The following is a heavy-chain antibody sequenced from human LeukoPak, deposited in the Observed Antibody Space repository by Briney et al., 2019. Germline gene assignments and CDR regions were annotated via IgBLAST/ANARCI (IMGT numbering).Heavy chain of an antibody. Sequence: GGSLRLSCAASGFTFSSYAMSWVRQAPGKGLEWVSVISGSGGSTYHADSVKGRFTISRDNSKNTLYLQMNSLRAEDTAVYYCAKGPTYYYDSSGYYCDYWGQGTLVTVSS. J-gene: IGHJ4*02. CDR2: ISGSGGST. D-gene: IGHD3-22*01. V-gene: IGHV3-23*01. CDR1: GFTFSSYA. CDR3: AKGPTYYYDSSGYYCDY.